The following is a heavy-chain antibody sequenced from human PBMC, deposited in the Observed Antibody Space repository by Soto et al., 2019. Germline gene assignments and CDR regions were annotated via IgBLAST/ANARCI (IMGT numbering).Heavy chain of an antibody. CDR3: ARVTTFYDILTSSYALNYFDY. Sequence: PGGSLRLSCTVAGFSVTSNYMTWVRPAPGKGLECVSVIYAGGNTYYADSVKGRFTIPSDNSKNTLYLQMNNLRAEDTAVYYCARVTTFYDILTSSYALNYFDYWGQGTRVTVSS. J-gene: IGHJ4*02. V-gene: IGHV3-53*01. CDR2: IYAGGNT. D-gene: IGHD3-9*01. CDR1: GFSVTSNY.